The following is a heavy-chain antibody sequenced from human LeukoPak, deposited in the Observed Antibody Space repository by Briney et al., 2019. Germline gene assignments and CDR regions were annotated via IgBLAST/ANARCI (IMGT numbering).Heavy chain of an antibody. CDR3: ARGLDGYNYGRQYYFDY. CDR1: GGSFSGYY. V-gene: IGHV4-34*01. J-gene: IGHJ4*02. CDR2: INHSGST. D-gene: IGHD5-24*01. Sequence: SETLSLTCAVYGGSFSGYYWSWIRQPPGKGLEWIGEINHSGSTNYNPSLKSRVTISVDTSKNQFSLKLSSVTAADTAVYYCARGLDGYNYGRQYYFDYWGQGTLVTVSS.